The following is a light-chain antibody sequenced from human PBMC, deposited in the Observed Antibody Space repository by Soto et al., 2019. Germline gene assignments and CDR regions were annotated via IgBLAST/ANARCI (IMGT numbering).Light chain of an antibody. CDR2: DVT. V-gene: IGLV2-14*03. Sequence: QSVLTQPPSVSGSTAQSITIPCTGNSSDVGGYNYVSWCQQHPGKAPKLMIYDVTNRPSGVSNRFSGSKSGNTASLTISGLQAEDEADYYCSSYTSSSTYVFGTGTKVTV. J-gene: IGLJ1*01. CDR3: SSYTSSSTYV. CDR1: SSDVGGYNY.